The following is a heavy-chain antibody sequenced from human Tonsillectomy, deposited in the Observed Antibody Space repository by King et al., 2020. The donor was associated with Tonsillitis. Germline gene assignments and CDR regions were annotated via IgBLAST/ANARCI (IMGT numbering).Heavy chain of an antibody. CDR1: GFTFSSYG. V-gene: IGHV3-33*08. D-gene: IGHD3-10*01. CDR2: IWYGGSNK. CDR3: AKSMVRGNFPQSDANAFDI. J-gene: IGHJ3*02. Sequence: VQLVESGGGVVQPGRSLRLSCAASGFTFSSYGMHWVRQAPGKGLEWVAVIWYGGSNKNYADSVKGRFTISRDNYKNTLYLQMNSLRAEDTALYYCAKSMVRGNFPQSDANAFDIWGQGAMVSVSS.